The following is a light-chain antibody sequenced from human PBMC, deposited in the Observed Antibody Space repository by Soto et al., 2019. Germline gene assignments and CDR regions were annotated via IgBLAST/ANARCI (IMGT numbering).Light chain of an antibody. Sequence: DIQMTQSPSSLSASVVDRVTITCLASQGIRNNLAWYQQKPGKAPKLLIYAASSLQSGVTSRFSGSGSGTEFTLTISSLQPEDFATYYCQQANSFLALTFGGGTKVDIK. V-gene: IGKV1-12*01. J-gene: IGKJ4*01. CDR2: AAS. CDR3: QQANSFLALT. CDR1: QGIRNN.